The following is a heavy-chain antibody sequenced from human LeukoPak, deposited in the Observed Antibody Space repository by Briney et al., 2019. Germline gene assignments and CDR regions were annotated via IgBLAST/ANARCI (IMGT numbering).Heavy chain of an antibody. D-gene: IGHD5-24*01. V-gene: IGHV3-30-3*01. J-gene: IGHJ4*02. CDR3: AREGRDGYNSPLVY. CDR1: GFTFSNYA. CDR2: ISYDGSNK. Sequence: PGGSLRLSCAASGFTFSNYAMHWVRQAPGKGLEWVAVISYDGSNKYFADSVKGRFTISRDNSKNTLYVQMNSLRDEDTAVYYCAREGRDGYNSPLVYRGQGTLVTVSS.